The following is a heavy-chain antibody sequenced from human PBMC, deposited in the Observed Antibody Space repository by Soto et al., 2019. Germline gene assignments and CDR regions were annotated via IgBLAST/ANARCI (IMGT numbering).Heavy chain of an antibody. D-gene: IGHD3-16*02. CDR1: GFTLKNYW. CDR3: ARDGYGYNSLDN. CDR2: IKEDGSGK. J-gene: IGHJ4*02. V-gene: IGHV3-7*01. Sequence: GRSLRLSCATSGFTLKNYWISWVRQAPGKGLEWVANIKEDGSGKYFGDSVRGRFTVSRDNAKNSLYLQMNSLRVEDTALYYCARDGYGYNSLDNWGQGTLVTVSS.